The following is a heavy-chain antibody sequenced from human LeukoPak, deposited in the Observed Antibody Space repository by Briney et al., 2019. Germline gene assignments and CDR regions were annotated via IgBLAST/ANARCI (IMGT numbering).Heavy chain of an antibody. V-gene: IGHV5-51*01. Sequence: GESLKISCKGSGYSFTSYWIGWVRQMPGKGLEWMGIIYPGDSDTRYSPSFQGQVTISADKSISTAYLQWSSLKASDTAMYYCARKHGYCSGGSCYSAYFGYWGQGTLVTVSS. J-gene: IGHJ4*02. D-gene: IGHD2-15*01. CDR2: IYPGDSDT. CDR1: GYSFTSYW. CDR3: ARKHGYCSGGSCYSAYFGY.